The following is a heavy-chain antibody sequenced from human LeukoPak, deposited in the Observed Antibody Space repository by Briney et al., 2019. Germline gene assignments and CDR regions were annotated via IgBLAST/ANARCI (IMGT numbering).Heavy chain of an antibody. CDR2: IYYSGST. V-gene: IGHV4-59*01. CDR3: ARRAASGIVDY. D-gene: IGHD6-13*01. J-gene: IGHJ4*02. Sequence: PSEALSLTCTVSGGSISSYYWSWIRQPPGKGLEWIGYIYYSGSTNYNPSLKSRVTISVDTSKNQFSLKLRSVNAADTAVYYCARRAASGIVDYWGQGTLVTVSS. CDR1: GGSISSYY.